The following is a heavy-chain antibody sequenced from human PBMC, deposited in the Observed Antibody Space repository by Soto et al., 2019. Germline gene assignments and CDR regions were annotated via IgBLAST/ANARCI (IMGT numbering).Heavy chain of an antibody. CDR1: GYTFTSYG. D-gene: IGHD4-17*01. J-gene: IGHJ6*02. Sequence: ASLKVAFKDSGYTFTSYGISCVRQSPGQGLEWMGWISAYNGNTNYAQKLQRRVTMTTDTSTSTAYMELRSLRSDDTAVYYCASNPVDYGDYYYYGMDVWGQGTTVTVSS. CDR2: ISAYNGNT. CDR3: ASNPVDYGDYYYYGMDV. V-gene: IGHV1-18*01.